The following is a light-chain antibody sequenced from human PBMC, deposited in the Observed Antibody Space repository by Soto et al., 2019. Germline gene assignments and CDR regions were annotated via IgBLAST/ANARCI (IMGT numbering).Light chain of an antibody. V-gene: IGKV1-27*01. Sequence: DIQMTQSPSSLSASVGDRVTISCRASQGISNYLAWYQQKPGKAPRLLIYAASSLQSGVSFRFTGSGSGTDFTLTISSLQPEDVATYYCQNYNGPPFTFGPGTKVDIK. CDR1: QGISNY. J-gene: IGKJ3*01. CDR2: AAS. CDR3: QNYNGPPFT.